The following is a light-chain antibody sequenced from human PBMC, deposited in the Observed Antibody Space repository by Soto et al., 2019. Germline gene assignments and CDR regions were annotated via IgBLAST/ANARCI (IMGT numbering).Light chain of an antibody. Sequence: QSALTQPASVSGSPGQSITISCPGTTSDVGRYNYVSWYQQNPGKAPKLIIYDVSNRPSGVSNRFSGSKSGNTASLTISGLQAEDEADYYCNSYTSSSTDVFGTGTKVTVL. V-gene: IGLV2-14*01. CDR2: DVS. CDR3: NSYTSSSTDV. CDR1: TSDVGRYNY. J-gene: IGLJ1*01.